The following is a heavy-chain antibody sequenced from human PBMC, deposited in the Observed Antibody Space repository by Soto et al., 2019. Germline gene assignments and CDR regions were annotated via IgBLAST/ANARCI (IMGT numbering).Heavy chain of an antibody. CDR2: ISYDGSNK. CDR1: GFTFSSYG. Sequence: QVQLVESGGGVVQPGRSLRLSCAASGFTFSSYGMHWVRQAPGKGLEWVAVISYDGSNKYYADSVKGRFTISRDNSKNTLYLQMNSLRAEDTAVYYCAKDPYYYGSGSPLWYWGQGTLVTVSS. D-gene: IGHD3-10*01. V-gene: IGHV3-30*18. CDR3: AKDPYYYGSGSPLWY. J-gene: IGHJ4*02.